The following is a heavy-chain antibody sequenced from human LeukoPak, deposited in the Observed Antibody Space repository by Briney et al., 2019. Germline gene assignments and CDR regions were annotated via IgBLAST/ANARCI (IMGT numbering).Heavy chain of an antibody. Sequence: GGSLRLSCAASGFTFSSYSMNWVRQAPGKGLEWVSSISSSSSYIYYADSVKGRFTISRDNAKNSLYLQMNSLRAEDTAVYYCAGTTEITMVRGVSDYWGQGTLVTVSS. CDR2: ISSSSSYI. D-gene: IGHD3-10*01. V-gene: IGHV3-21*01. CDR1: GFTFSSYS. J-gene: IGHJ4*02. CDR3: AGTTEITMVRGVSDY.